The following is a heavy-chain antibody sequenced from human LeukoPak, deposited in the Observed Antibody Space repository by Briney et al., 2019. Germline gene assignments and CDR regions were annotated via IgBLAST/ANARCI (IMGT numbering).Heavy chain of an antibody. V-gene: IGHV3-23*01. J-gene: IGHJ1*01. CDR1: GFTFSSHG. Sequence: GGSLRLSCAASGFTFSSHGMNWVRQAPGKGLEWVSGISPSGGITYYTDSVKGRFTISRDNSKNTQSLQMNSLRAEDTAVYYCTKDDDWGRYKHWGQGTLVTVSS. D-gene: IGHD3-16*01. CDR3: TKDDDWGRYKH. CDR2: ISPSGGIT.